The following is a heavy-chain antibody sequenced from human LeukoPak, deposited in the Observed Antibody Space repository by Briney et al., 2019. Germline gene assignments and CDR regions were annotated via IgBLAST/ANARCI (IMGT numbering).Heavy chain of an antibody. Sequence: PSETLSLTCAVSGGSFNDYYWSWIGQPPGKGLEWIGEINHGGHTNYNPSLKSRVTMSVDTSKNQFSLNLISVTAADAAVYYCVRGPFGNDAGAWGQGTRVTVSS. CDR2: INHGGHT. D-gene: IGHD1-1*01. CDR1: GGSFNDYY. CDR3: VRGPFGNDAGA. J-gene: IGHJ5*02. V-gene: IGHV4-34*01.